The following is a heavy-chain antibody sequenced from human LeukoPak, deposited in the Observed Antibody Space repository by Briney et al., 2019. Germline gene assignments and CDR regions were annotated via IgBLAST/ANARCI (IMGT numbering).Heavy chain of an antibody. CDR3: AKDYYDTSGYYYGEYFQH. Sequence: GGSLRLSCAASGFTFNDYAMHWVRQVPGKGLEWVSLISGDGGSTYHADSVKGRFTISRDNSKNSLYLQMNNLRTEDTALYYCAKDYYDTSGYYYGEYFQHWGQGTLVTVSS. V-gene: IGHV3-43*02. J-gene: IGHJ1*01. CDR1: GFTFNDYA. CDR2: ISGDGGST. D-gene: IGHD3-22*01.